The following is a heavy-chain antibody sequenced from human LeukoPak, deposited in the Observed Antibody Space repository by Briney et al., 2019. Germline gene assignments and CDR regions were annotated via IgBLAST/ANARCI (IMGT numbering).Heavy chain of an antibody. Sequence: ASVKVSCKASGYTFTNYFLHWVRQAPGQGLEWMGIINPSGGSTRYTKNFQGRVTMTRDTSTSTVYMELNSLRSEDTAVYYCARDEDYGIFVNVDYWGQGTLVTVSS. CDR1: GYTFTNYF. CDR2: INPSGGST. V-gene: IGHV1-46*01. J-gene: IGHJ4*02. D-gene: IGHD4-17*01. CDR3: ARDEDYGIFVNVDY.